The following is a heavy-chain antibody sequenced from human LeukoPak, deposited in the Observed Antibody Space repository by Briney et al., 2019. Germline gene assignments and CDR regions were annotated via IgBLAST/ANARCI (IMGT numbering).Heavy chain of an antibody. V-gene: IGHV1-3*01. Sequence: ASVKVSCKASGYTFTSYAMHWVRQAPGQRLEWTGWINAGNGNTKYSQKFQGRVTITRDTSASTAYMELSSLRSEDTAVYYCARDRSYYYDSSGHRFDYWGQGTLVTVSS. J-gene: IGHJ4*02. CDR1: GYTFTSYA. CDR2: INAGNGNT. CDR3: ARDRSYYYDSSGHRFDY. D-gene: IGHD3-22*01.